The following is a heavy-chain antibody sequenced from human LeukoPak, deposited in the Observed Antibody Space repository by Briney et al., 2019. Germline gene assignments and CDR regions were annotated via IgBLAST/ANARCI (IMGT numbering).Heavy chain of an antibody. CDR1: GYTFTGYY. CDR2: INPSGGST. V-gene: IGHV1-46*01. J-gene: IGHJ6*03. CDR3: ARDYYGSGTRYYYYMDV. D-gene: IGHD3-10*01. Sequence: GASVKVSCKASGYTFTGYYMHWVRQAPGQGLEWMGIINPSGGSTSYAQKFQGRVTMTRDTSTSTVYMELSSLRSEDTAVYYCARDYYGSGTRYYYYMDVWGKGTTVTISS.